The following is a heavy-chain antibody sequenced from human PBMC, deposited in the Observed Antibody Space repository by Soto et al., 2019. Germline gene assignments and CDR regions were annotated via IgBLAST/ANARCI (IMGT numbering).Heavy chain of an antibody. CDR2: IFYSGTT. J-gene: IGHJ4*02. CDR1: GDSVYSRPHS. CDR3: AGPTSYFEY. V-gene: IGHV4-31*03. Sequence: QVQLQESGPGLLKPTQTLSLTCTVSGDSVYSRPHSWTWIRQLPDKGLEYIGYIFYSGTTYYNPSVKDRVTISLDTSKNQFYLSLTSLTAADTAVYYCAGPTSYFEYWGQGTLVNVSS.